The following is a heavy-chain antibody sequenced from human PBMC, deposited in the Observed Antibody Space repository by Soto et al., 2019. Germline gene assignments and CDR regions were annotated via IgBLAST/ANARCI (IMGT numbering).Heavy chain of an antibody. D-gene: IGHD1-1*01. CDR1: GFTFSTYG. V-gene: IGHV3-33*01. CDR2: TWNDGSNK. Sequence: QVQLVESGGGVVQPGRSLRLSCVASGFTFSTYGMHWVRQAPGKGLEWVGMTWNDGSNKYYTDSMKDRFTISRDNSKNTLYLQMNSLTDEDSAVYYCTTELNDMQAFDIWGQGTMVTVSS. J-gene: IGHJ3*02. CDR3: TTELNDMQAFDI.